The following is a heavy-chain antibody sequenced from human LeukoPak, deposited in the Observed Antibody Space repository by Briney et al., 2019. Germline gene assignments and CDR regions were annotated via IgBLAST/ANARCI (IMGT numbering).Heavy chain of an antibody. V-gene: IGHV1-2*02. D-gene: IGHD3-10*01. Sequence: ASVKVSCKASGYTFTGYYMHWVRQAPGQGLEWMGWINPNSGGTNYAQKFQGRVTMTRDTSISTAYMELSKLRSDDTAVYYCARAGITMVRGVPYYFDYWGQGTLVTVSS. CDR1: GYTFTGYY. CDR3: ARAGITMVRGVPYYFDY. J-gene: IGHJ4*02. CDR2: INPNSGGT.